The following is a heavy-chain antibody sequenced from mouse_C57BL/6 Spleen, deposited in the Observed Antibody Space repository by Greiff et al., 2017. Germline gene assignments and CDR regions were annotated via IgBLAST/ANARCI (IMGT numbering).Heavy chain of an antibody. Sequence: QVQLQQSGPGLVQPSQSLSITCTVSGFSLTSYGVHWVRQSPGKGLEWLGVIWSGGSTDYNAAFISRLSISKDNSKSQVFFKMNSLQADDTAIYYCARKGDDYDLYAMDYWGQGTSVTVSS. CDR1: GFSLTSYG. CDR2: IWSGGST. V-gene: IGHV2-2*01. J-gene: IGHJ4*01. D-gene: IGHD2-4*01. CDR3: ARKGDDYDLYAMDY.